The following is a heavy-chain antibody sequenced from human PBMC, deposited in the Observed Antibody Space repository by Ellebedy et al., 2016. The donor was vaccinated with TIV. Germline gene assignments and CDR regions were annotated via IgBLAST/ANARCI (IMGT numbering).Heavy chain of an antibody. D-gene: IGHD1-26*01. CDR3: ARPKRTTTRYDAFDF. CDR2: IYPGDSET. V-gene: IGHV5-51*01. Sequence: PGGSLRLSCKGSGYSFTSYWIGRVRQMPGKGLEWMGIIYPGDSETTYSPSFQGQVTISADKSINTAYLQWSSLKASDTAIYYCARPKRTTTRYDAFDFWGQGTRVTVSS. J-gene: IGHJ3*01. CDR1: GYSFTSYW.